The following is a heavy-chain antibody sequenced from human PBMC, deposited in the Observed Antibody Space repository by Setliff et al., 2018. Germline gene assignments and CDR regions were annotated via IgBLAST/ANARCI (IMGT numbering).Heavy chain of an antibody. V-gene: IGHV1-69*13. J-gene: IGHJ4*02. CDR2: IIPIFGTA. Sequence: SVKVSCKASGGTFSSYAISWVRQAPGQGLEWMGGIIPIFGTANYAQKFQGRVTITADESTSTAYMELSSLRSEDTAVYYCARDKRRYNFWSGYYGSWGNYFDYWGQGTLVTVSS. D-gene: IGHD3-3*01. CDR3: ARDKRRYNFWSGYYGSWGNYFDY. CDR1: GGTFSSYA.